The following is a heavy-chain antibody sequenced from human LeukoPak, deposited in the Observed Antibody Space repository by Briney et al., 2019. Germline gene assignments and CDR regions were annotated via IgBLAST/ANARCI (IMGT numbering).Heavy chain of an antibody. CDR1: GFTFSSYG. CDR2: ISASGGST. CDR3: AKRSDYGGNWNYFDY. D-gene: IGHD4-23*01. J-gene: IGHJ4*02. V-gene: IGHV3-23*01. Sequence: GGSLRLSCAASGFTFSSYGMSWVRQAPGKGLEWVSAISASGGSTYYADSVKGRFTISRDNSKNTLYLQMNSLRAEGTAVYYCAKRSDYGGNWNYFDYWGQGTPVTVFS.